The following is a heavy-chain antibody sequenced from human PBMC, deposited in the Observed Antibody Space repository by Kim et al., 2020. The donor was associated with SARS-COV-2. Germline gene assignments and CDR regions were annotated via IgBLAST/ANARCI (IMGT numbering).Heavy chain of an antibody. CDR1: GFTFSTYW. Sequence: GGSLRLSCSASGFTFSTYWMHWVRQSPGKGLVWVARIYGDEESASYADAVKGRFTISRDNAKNTLYLEMTSLTAEDTGTYYCARGERRAYTYALDNWGLGTLVTVSS. CDR3: ARGERRAYTYALDN. J-gene: IGHJ4*02. V-gene: IGHV3-74*01. D-gene: IGHD5-18*01. CDR2: IYGDEESA.